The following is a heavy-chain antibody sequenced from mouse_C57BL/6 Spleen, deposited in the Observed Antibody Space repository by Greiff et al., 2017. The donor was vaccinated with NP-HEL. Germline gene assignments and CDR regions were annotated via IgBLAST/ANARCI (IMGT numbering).Heavy chain of an antibody. D-gene: IGHD2-5*01. J-gene: IGHJ1*03. CDR3: ASSYSNYVWYFDV. V-gene: IGHV1-7*01. CDR1: GYTFTSYW. CDR2: INPSSGYT. Sequence: QVQLKESGAELAKPGASVKLSCKASGYTFTSYWMHWVKQRPGQGLDWIGYINPSSGYTKYNQKFKDKATLTADKSSSTAYMQLSSLTYEDSAVYYCASSYSNYVWYFDVWGTGTTVTVSS.